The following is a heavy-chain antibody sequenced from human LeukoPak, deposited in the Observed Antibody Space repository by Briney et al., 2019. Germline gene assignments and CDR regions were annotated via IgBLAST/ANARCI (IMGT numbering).Heavy chain of an antibody. J-gene: IGHJ6*02. D-gene: IGHD6-6*01. CDR2: ISSSSYI. Sequence: GGSLRLSCAASGFTFSSYSMNWVRQAPGKGLEWVSSISSSSYIYYADSVKGRFTISRDNAKNSLYLQMNSLRAEDTAVYYCARVYSSSSLYYYYGMDVWGQGTTVTVSS. CDR1: GFTFSSYS. CDR3: ARVYSSSSLYYYYGMDV. V-gene: IGHV3-21*01.